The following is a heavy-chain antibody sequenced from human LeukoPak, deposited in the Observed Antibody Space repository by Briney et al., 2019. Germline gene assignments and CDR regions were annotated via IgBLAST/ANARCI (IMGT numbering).Heavy chain of an antibody. Sequence: SETLSLTCAVYGGSFSGYYWSWIRQPPRKGLEWIGEINLSGSTNYNPSLKSRVTISVDTSKNQFSLKLSSVTSAVAAVYYCARTDYYDSSGYYYMPSDAFDIWGQGTMVTVSS. CDR1: GGSFSGYY. CDR2: INLSGST. CDR3: ARTDYYDSSGYYYMPSDAFDI. D-gene: IGHD3-22*01. V-gene: IGHV4-34*01. J-gene: IGHJ3*02.